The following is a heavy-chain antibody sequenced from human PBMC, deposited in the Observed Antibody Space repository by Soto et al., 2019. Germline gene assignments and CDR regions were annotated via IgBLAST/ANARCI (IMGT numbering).Heavy chain of an antibody. CDR2: ISYDGSNK. V-gene: IGHV3-30*18. J-gene: IGHJ6*02. CDR1: GFTFSSYG. D-gene: IGHD3-10*01. Sequence: QVQLVESGGGVVQPGRSLRLSCAASGFTFSSYGMHWVRQAPGKGLEWVAVISYDGSNKYYADSVKGRFTISRDNSKNTLYLQMNSLRAEETAVYYCAKDLGLLWFGPYYYGMDVWGQGTTVTVSS. CDR3: AKDLGLLWFGPYYYGMDV.